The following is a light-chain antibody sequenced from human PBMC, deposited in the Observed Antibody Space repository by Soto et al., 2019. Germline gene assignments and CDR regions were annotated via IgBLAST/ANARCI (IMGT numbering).Light chain of an antibody. Sequence: QAVVTQPPSVSGAPGQRVTISCTGSSSNIGAGYDVHWYQQLPGTAPKLLIYGNSNRPSGVPDRFSGSKSGTSASLAITGLQAEDEAEYYCQSYDSSLSGHVVFGGGTKLTVL. CDR3: QSYDSSLSGHVV. CDR2: GNS. CDR1: SSNIGAGYD. V-gene: IGLV1-40*01. J-gene: IGLJ2*01.